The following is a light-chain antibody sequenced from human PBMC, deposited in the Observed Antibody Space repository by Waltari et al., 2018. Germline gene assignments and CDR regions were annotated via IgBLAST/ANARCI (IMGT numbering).Light chain of an antibody. CDR2: SNN. J-gene: IGLJ2*01. CDR3: ATWDDSLKGPV. CDR1: SSNIGSNT. Sequence: QSVLTQPPSASGTPGPRVPISCSGRSSNIGSNTVNWYQQLPGTAPKLLIYSNNQRPSGVPDRFSGSKSGTSASLAISGLRSEDEADYYCATWDDSLKGPVFGGGTKLTVL. V-gene: IGLV1-44*01.